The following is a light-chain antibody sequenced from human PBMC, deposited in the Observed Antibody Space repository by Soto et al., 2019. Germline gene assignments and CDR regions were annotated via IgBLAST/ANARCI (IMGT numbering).Light chain of an antibody. CDR2: GAS. J-gene: IGKJ1*01. CDR1: HSVSSSY. Sequence: EIVLPQSPGPLSLSPGARATLSCRASHSVSSSYLAWYQQKPGQAPRLLMYGASSRATGSPDRFSGSGSGTDFTLTISRLEPEDFAVYYCQQYGSSPKTFGQGTKVEIK. CDR3: QQYGSSPKT. V-gene: IGKV3-20*01.